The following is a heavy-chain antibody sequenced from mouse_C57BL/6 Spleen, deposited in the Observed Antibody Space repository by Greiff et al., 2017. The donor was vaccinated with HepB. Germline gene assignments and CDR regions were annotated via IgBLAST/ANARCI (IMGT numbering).Heavy chain of an antibody. Sequence: QVQLQQPGAELVKPGASVKLSCKASGYTFTSYWMHWVKQRPGQGLEWIGMIHPNSGSTNYNEKFKSKATLTVDKSSSTAYMQLSGLTSEDSAVYDCARGYYDCYGNLDYWGQGTSVTVSS. CDR3: ARGYYDCYGNLDY. CDR1: GYTFTSYW. V-gene: IGHV1-64*01. D-gene: IGHD2-4*01. J-gene: IGHJ4*01. CDR2: IHPNSGST.